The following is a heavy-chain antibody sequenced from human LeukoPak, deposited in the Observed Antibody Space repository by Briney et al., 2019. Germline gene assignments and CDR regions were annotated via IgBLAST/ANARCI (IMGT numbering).Heavy chain of an antibody. CDR2: ISIDGSSI. CDR3: TRDYNGLSL. D-gene: IGHD3/OR15-3a*01. Sequence: PGGSLRPSCAASGFTFSSSSMDWVRQAPGKGLVWVSRISIDGSSIAYADSVKGRFTASRDNAKNTLYLQMNSLRAEDTAVYYCTRDYNGLSLWGQGTLVTVSS. CDR1: GFTFSSSS. J-gene: IGHJ4*02. V-gene: IGHV3-74*03.